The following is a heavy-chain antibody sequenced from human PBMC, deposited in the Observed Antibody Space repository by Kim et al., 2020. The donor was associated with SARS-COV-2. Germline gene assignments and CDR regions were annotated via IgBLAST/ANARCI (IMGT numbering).Heavy chain of an antibody. D-gene: IGHD3-9*01. J-gene: IGHJ6*02. CDR2: IYYSGST. V-gene: IGHV4-39*01. CDR3: ARLPPRDILTGFLDYGMDV. Sequence: SETLSLTCTVSGGSISSSSYYWGWIRQPPGKGLEWIGSIYYSGSTYYNPSLKSRVTISVDTSKNQFSLKLSSVTAADTAVYYCARLPPRDILTGFLDYGMDVWGQGTTVTVSS. CDR1: GGSISSSSYY.